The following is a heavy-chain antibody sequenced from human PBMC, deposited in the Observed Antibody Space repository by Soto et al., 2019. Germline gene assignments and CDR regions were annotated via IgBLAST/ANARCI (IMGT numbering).Heavy chain of an antibody. CDR2: ISSSSSTI. J-gene: IGHJ6*03. D-gene: IGHD2-2*01. CDR3: ARDDLGYCSSTSCYGDYYYYMDV. V-gene: IGHV3-48*01. CDR1: GFTFSSYS. Sequence: GGSLRLSCAASGFTFSSYSMNWVRQAPGKGLEWVSYISSSSSTIYYADSVKGRFTISRDNAKNSLYLQMNSLRAEDTAVYYCARDDLGYCSSTSCYGDYYYYMDVWGKGTTVTVSS.